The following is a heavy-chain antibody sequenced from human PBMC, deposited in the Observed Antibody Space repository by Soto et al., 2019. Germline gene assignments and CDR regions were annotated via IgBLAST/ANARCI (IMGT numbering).Heavy chain of an antibody. V-gene: IGHV3-30*18. CDR1: GFTFSSYG. CDR3: AKDLRTVTTYHLVDY. Sequence: QVQLVESGGGVVEPGRSLRLSCAASGFTFSSYGMLWVRQAPGKGLEWVAVISYDGSNKYYADSVKGRFTISRDNSKNTLYLQMNSLRAEDTAVYYCAKDLRTVTTYHLVDYWGQGTLVTVSS. D-gene: IGHD4-17*01. CDR2: ISYDGSNK. J-gene: IGHJ4*02.